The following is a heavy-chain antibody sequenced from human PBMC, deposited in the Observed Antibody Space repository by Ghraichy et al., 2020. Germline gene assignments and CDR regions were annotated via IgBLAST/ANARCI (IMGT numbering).Heavy chain of an antibody. CDR2: IYYSGGT. J-gene: IGHJ4*02. V-gene: IGHV4-39*02. CDR3: ATSYWSTYYFDY. CDR1: GGSISGSSYY. Sequence: SETLSLTCTVSGGSISGSSYYWGWLRQPPGKGLEWIGSIYYSGGTYYNPSLKSRVTISVDTSKNHFSLKLSSVTAADTAVYYCATSYWSTYYFDYWGQGTLVTVSS. D-gene: IGHD3-10*01.